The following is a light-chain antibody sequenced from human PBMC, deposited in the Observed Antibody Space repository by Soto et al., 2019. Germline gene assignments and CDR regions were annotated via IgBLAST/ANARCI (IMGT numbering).Light chain of an antibody. J-gene: IGLJ1*01. V-gene: IGLV2-18*01. CDR1: SSDVGSYNR. Sequence: QSALTQPPSVSGSPGQSVTISCTGTSSDVGSYNRVSWYQQPPGTAPKLMIYEVSNRPSGVPDRFSGSKSGNTASLTISGLQAEDEADYYCSLYTSSSTVVFGTGTKVNVL. CDR2: EVS. CDR3: SLYTSSSTVV.